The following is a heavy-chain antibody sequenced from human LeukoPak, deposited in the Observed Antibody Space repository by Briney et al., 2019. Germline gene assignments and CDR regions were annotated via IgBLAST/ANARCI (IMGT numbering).Heavy chain of an antibody. Sequence: PSETLSLTCTVSGGSISGYFWSWIRQPAGKGLEWIGRIHISGNIVYDPSLKSRVSLSADTSKNQFSLKLSSVTAEDTAMYYCTRGSSGCYFVDHWGEGTLVAVSS. J-gene: IGHJ4*02. CDR2: IHISGNI. V-gene: IGHV4-4*07. CDR3: TRGSSGCYFVDH. CDR1: GGSISGYF. D-gene: IGHD2-21*02.